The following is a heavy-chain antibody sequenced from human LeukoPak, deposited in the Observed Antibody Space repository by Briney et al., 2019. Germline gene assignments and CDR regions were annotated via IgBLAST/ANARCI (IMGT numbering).Heavy chain of an antibody. CDR2: ISWDGGST. Sequence: GGSLRLSCAASGFTFSSYAMSWVRQAPGKGLEWVSLISWDGGSTYYADSVKGRFTISRDNSKNSLYLQMNSLRTEDTALYYCAKGVSSVLPYFDYWGQGTLVTVSS. J-gene: IGHJ4*02. CDR3: AKGVSSVLPYFDY. CDR1: GFTFSSYA. V-gene: IGHV3-43*01. D-gene: IGHD6-19*01.